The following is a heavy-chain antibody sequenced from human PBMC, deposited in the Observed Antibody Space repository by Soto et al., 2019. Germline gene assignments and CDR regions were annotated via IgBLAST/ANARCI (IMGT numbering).Heavy chain of an antibody. Sequence: GGSLRLSCAASGFTFSSYEMNWVRQAPGKGLEWVSYISSSGSTIYYADSVKGRFTISRDNAKNSLYLQMNSLRAEDTAVYYCARDGDFWSGLQHYYYYYGMDVWGQGTTVTV. V-gene: IGHV3-48*03. D-gene: IGHD3-3*01. CDR1: GFTFSSYE. J-gene: IGHJ6*02. CDR2: ISSSGSTI. CDR3: ARDGDFWSGLQHYYYYYGMDV.